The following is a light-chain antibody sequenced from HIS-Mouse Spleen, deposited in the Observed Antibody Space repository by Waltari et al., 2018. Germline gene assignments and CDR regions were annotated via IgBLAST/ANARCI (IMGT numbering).Light chain of an antibody. V-gene: IGLV6-57*04. J-gene: IGLJ2*01. Sequence: NFMLTQPHSVSESPGQTVTISCTRSSGRIATTYVPRYQQRPGSAPTTVIYEDNQRPAGVPDRFSGSIDSSSNSASLTISGLKTEDEADYYCQSYDSSNVVFGGGTKLTVL. CDR1: SGRIATTY. CDR2: EDN. CDR3: QSYDSSNVV.